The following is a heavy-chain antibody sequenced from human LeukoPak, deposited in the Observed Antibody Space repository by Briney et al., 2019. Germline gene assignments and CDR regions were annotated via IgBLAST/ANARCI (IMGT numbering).Heavy chain of an antibody. CDR2: IYYSGST. D-gene: IGHD5-18*01. CDR1: GYSISSSNW. CDR3: ARTPWIQLWDGMDV. J-gene: IGHJ6*02. V-gene: IGHV4-28*01. Sequence: SETLSLTCAVSGYSISSSNWWGWIRQPPGKGLEWIGYIYYSGSTYYNPSLKSRVTMSVDTSKNQFSLKLSSVTAVDTAVYYCARTPWIQLWDGMDVWGQGTTVTVSS.